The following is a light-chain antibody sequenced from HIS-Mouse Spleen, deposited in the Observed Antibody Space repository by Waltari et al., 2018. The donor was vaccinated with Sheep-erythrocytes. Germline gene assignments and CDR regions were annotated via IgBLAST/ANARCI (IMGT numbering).Light chain of an antibody. CDR2: DQN. Sequence: QSVLTQPPSVSAAPGQKVTISCSGSSSNIGNNYVSWYQQLPGTAPKLLIYDQNWRPPGLPARCSGPHPRASAPLRITGLQPGDEADYYCGTWDSSLSAGRVFGGGTKLTVL. CDR1: SSNIGNNY. CDR3: GTWDSSLSAGRV. J-gene: IGLJ3*02. V-gene: IGLV1-51*01.